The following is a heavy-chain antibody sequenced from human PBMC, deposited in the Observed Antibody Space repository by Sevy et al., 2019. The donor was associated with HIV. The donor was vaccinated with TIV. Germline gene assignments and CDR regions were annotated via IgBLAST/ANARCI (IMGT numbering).Heavy chain of an antibody. CDR3: ARHDSSGYPKSDWFDP. V-gene: IGHV4-39*01. D-gene: IGHD6-19*01. CDR2: IYYSGST. J-gene: IGHJ5*02. Sequence: SETLSLTCTVSGGSISSSSYYWGWIRQPPGKGLEWIGCIYYSGSTYYNPSLKSRVTISVDTSKNQFSLKLSSVTAADTAVYYCARHDSSGYPKSDWFDPWGQGTLVTVSS. CDR1: GGSISSSSYY.